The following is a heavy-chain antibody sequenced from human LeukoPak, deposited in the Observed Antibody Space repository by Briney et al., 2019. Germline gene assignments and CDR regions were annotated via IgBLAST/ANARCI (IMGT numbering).Heavy chain of an antibody. Sequence: GGSLRLSCAASGFTFSSCAMSWVRQAPGKGLEWVSAISGSGGSTYYADSVKGRFTISRDNSKNTLYLQMNSLRAEDTAVYYCAKVPITIFGVVISDDYYYYYMDVWGKGTTVTVSS. V-gene: IGHV3-23*01. D-gene: IGHD3-3*01. CDR2: ISGSGGST. J-gene: IGHJ6*03. CDR3: AKVPITIFGVVISDDYYYYYMDV. CDR1: GFTFSSCA.